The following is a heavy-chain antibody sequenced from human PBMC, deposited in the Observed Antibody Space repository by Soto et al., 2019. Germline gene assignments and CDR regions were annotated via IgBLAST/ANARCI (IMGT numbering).Heavy chain of an antibody. CDR1: GYFFSNYF. J-gene: IGHJ3*01. Sequence: ASVEVSCQASGYFFSNYFMHWVRQAPARGLAWMGYINLQSGGSKYEDNFQDRVTMTRDTPKTTVYMELRGLTSDDTAVYYCARARVRPPEWVDSFDLWGQGTLVTLSS. D-gene: IGHD1-26*01. CDR3: ARARVRPPEWVDSFDL. V-gene: IGHV1-2*02. CDR2: INLQSGGS.